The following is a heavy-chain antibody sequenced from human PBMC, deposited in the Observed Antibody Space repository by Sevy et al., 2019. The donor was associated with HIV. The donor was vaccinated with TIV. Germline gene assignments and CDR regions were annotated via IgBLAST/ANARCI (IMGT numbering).Heavy chain of an antibody. CDR3: ADVRVTVFGVVVTFDS. D-gene: IGHD3-3*01. Sequence: GGSLRLSCAASGFTFDSYAMHWVRQVAGKGLEWVSTISGSGYATYYADSVKGRFIISRDTSRNTLYLQMNSLRVEDSAVYFCADVRVTVFGVVVTFDSWGQGTLVTVSS. V-gene: IGHV3-23*01. CDR2: ISGSGYAT. J-gene: IGHJ4*02. CDR1: GFTFDSYA.